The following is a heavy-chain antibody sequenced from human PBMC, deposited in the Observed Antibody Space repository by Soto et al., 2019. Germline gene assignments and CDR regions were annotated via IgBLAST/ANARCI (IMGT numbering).Heavy chain of an antibody. CDR1: GYSFTSLD. D-gene: IGHD1-26*01. V-gene: IGHV1-8*01. J-gene: IGHJ4*02. Sequence: ASVKDSCKASGYSFTSLDINWVRQTAGQGLEWMGWMEPSTGRTGYAQKFPGRVTMTRDTSINPAYMELTTLTPDDTAFYYCARGVSAGVDYWGQGTLVTVSS. CDR2: MEPSTGRT. CDR3: ARGVSAGVDY.